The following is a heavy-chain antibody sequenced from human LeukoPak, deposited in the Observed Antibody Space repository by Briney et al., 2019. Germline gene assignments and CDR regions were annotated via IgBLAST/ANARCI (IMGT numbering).Heavy chain of an antibody. CDR1: GFTFSSYA. CDR3: ARSRGHTYGPIDN. CDR2: ISYDGSNK. D-gene: IGHD5-18*01. V-gene: IGHV3-30*04. J-gene: IGHJ4*02. Sequence: GSLRLSYAASGFTFSSYAMHWVRQAPGKGLEWVAVISYDGSNKYYADSVKGRFTISRDNSKNTLYLQMNSLRAEDTAVYYCARSRGHTYGPIDNWGQGTLVTVSS.